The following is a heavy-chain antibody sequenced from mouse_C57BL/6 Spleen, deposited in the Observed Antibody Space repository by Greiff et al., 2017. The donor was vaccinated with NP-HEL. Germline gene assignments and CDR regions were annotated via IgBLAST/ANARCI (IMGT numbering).Heavy chain of an antibody. V-gene: IGHV1-26*01. CDR1: GYTFTDYY. CDR3: ARGGFLAMDY. CDR2: INPNNGGT. J-gene: IGHJ4*01. Sequence: EVQLQQSGPELVKPGASVKISCKASGYTFTDYYMNWVKQSHGKSLEWIGDINPNNGGTSYNQKFKGKATLTVDKSSSTAYMELRSLTSEDSAVYYCARGGFLAMDYWGQGTSVTVSS.